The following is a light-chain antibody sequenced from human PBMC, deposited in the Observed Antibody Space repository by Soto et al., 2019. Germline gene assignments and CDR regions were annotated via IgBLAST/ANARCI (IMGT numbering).Light chain of an antibody. J-gene: IGKJ1*01. CDR2: DAS. CDR1: QSVSSW. CDR3: KQRSNWRK. V-gene: IGKV1-5*01. Sequence: DIQMTHSPSTLSASVLYIVTITFRSSQSVSSWLAWYQQKPGKAPKLLIYDASNRATGIPARFSGSGSGTDFTLTISSLEPEDFAVYYCKQRSNWRKFGQGTKVDIK.